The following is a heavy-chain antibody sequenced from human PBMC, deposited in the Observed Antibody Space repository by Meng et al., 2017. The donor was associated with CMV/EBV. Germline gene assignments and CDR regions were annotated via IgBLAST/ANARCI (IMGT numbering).Heavy chain of an antibody. Sequence: SETLSLTCTVSGYSISSGYYWGWIRQPPGKGLEWIGYIYYSGSTNYNPSLKSRVTISVDTSKNQFSLKLSSVTAADTAVYYCARRTSRRAFDIWGQGTMVTVSS. D-gene: IGHD2-2*01. CDR2: IYYSGST. V-gene: IGHV4-38-2*02. CDR3: ARRTSRRAFDI. J-gene: IGHJ3*02. CDR1: GYSISSGYY.